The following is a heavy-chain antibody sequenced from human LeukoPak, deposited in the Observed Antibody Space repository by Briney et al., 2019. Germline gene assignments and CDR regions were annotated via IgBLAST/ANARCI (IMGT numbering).Heavy chain of an antibody. J-gene: IGHJ3*02. D-gene: IGHD1-26*01. CDR2: INTNTGNP. V-gene: IGHV7-4-1*02. CDR3: HSGNLLDAFDI. CDR1: GYTFTSYA. Sequence: ASVKVSCKASGYTFTSYAMNWVRQAPGQGLEWMGWINTNTGNPTYAQGFTGRFVFSLDTSVSTAYLQISSLKAEDTAVYYCHSGNLLDAFDIWGQGTMVTVSS.